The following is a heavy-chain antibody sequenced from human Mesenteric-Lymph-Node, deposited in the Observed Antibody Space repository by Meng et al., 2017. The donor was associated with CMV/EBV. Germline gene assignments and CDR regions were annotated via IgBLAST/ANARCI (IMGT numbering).Heavy chain of an antibody. Sequence: QITLKESGATRGRPTQTLTLPCTFAGFSLSTSGMGVGWIRQPPGKALEWLALIYWDDDKRYSPSLKSRLTITKDTSKNQVVLTMTNMDPVDTATYYCAHSSGIAAAGPFYFDYWGQGTLVTVSS. D-gene: IGHD6-13*01. V-gene: IGHV2-5*02. CDR2: IYWDDDK. CDR1: GFSLSTSGMG. J-gene: IGHJ4*02. CDR3: AHSSGIAAAGPFYFDY.